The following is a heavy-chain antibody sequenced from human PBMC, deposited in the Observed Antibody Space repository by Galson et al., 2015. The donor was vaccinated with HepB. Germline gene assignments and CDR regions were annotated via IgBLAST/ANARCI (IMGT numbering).Heavy chain of an antibody. CDR2: IRNDASSK. J-gene: IGHJ4*02. Sequence: SLRLSCAASGFIFGSYGMHWVRQAPGKGLEWLAFIRNDASSKYYEGSVEGRFTISRDNSKNTLYLQMNSLRAEDTAVYYCAKDLHYDHVWGAAGVDYWGQGALVTVSS. CDR3: AKDLHYDHVWGAAGVDY. CDR1: GFIFGSYG. D-gene: IGHD3-16*01. V-gene: IGHV3-30*02.